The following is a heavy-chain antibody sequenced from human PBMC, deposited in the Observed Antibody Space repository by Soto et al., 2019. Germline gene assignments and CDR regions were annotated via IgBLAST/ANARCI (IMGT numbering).Heavy chain of an antibody. CDR1: GFTFSSYS. V-gene: IGHV3-21*01. J-gene: IGHJ4*02. CDR3: ARVGEFFKHDHNDPQKDNYDY. Sequence: GGSLRLSCAASGFTFSSYSMNWVRQAPGKGLEWVSSISSSSSYIYYADSVKGRLTISRDNAKNSLYLQMNSLRAEDTAVYYCARVGEFFKHDHNDPQKDNYDYWGQGTLVTVSS. CDR2: ISSSSSYI. D-gene: IGHD1-1*01.